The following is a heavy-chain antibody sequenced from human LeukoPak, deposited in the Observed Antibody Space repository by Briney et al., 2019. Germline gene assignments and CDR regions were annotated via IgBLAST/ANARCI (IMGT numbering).Heavy chain of an antibody. CDR2: ISYDGSNK. CDR3: AKAGTTVITNYYFDY. V-gene: IGHV3-30*18. D-gene: IGHD4-23*01. Sequence: GRSLRLSCAASGFTFSSYGMHWVRQAPGKGLEWVAVISYDGSNKYCADSVKGRFTISRDNSKSTLYLQMNSLRAEDTAVYYCAKAGTTVITNYYFDYWGQGTLVTVSS. CDR1: GFTFSSYG. J-gene: IGHJ4*02.